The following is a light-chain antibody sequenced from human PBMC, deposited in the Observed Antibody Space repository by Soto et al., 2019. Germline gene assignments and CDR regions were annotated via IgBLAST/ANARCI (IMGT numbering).Light chain of an antibody. CDR1: LSDIGAYNY. Sequence: QSALTQPASVSGSPGQSVTISCTGTLSDIGAYNYVSWYQQHPGKAPKLIIFEVTKRPSGVSNRFSGSKSGNTASLTISGLQPEDEADYHCSSYTGVNTSWSFGGGTKLTVL. CDR3: SSYTGVNTSWS. CDR2: EVT. V-gene: IGLV2-14*01. J-gene: IGLJ2*01.